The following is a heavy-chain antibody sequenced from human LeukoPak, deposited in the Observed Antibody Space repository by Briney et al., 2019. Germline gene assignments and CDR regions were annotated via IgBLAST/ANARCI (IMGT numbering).Heavy chain of an antibody. Sequence: ASVKVSCKASRGTFSSYAISWVRQAPGQGLEWMGRIIPILGIANYAQKLQGRVTITADKSTSTAYMELSSLRSEDTAVYYCARAASIVGAVYYYYGMDVWGQGTTVTVSS. V-gene: IGHV1-69*04. CDR1: RGTFSSYA. D-gene: IGHD1-26*01. CDR3: ARAASIVGAVYYYYGMDV. J-gene: IGHJ6*02. CDR2: IIPILGIA.